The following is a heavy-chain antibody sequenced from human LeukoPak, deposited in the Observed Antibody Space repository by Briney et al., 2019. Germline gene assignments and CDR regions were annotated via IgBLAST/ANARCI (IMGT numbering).Heavy chain of an antibody. Sequence: SETLSLTCAVYGGSFSGCYWSWIRQPPGKGLEWIGEINHSGSTNYNPSLKSRVTISVDTSKNQFSLKQSSVTAADTAVYYCARRQRTYYYGSGSYLNWFDPWGQGTLVTVSS. D-gene: IGHD3-10*01. J-gene: IGHJ5*02. CDR2: INHSGST. CDR1: GGSFSGCY. V-gene: IGHV4-34*01. CDR3: ARRQRTYYYGSGSYLNWFDP.